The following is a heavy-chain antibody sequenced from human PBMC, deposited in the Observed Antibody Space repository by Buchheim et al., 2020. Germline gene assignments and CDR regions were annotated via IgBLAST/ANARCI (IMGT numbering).Heavy chain of an antibody. D-gene: IGHD3-3*01. CDR3: ARQGGYDFWSGYGGYYYYGMDV. V-gene: IGHV1-8*01. J-gene: IGHJ6*02. Sequence: QVQLVQSGAEVKKPGASVKVSCKASGYTFTSYDINWVRQATGQGLEWMGWMNPNSGNTGYAQKFQGRVTMTRNTSISTAYMELSSLRSEDTAVYYCARQGGYDFWSGYGGYYYYGMDVWGQGTT. CDR1: GYTFTSYD. CDR2: MNPNSGNT.